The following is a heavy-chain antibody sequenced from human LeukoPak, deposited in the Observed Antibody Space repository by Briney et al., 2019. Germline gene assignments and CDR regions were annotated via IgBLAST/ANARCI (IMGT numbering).Heavy chain of an antibody. CDR2: ISGSGGST. Sequence: PGGSLRLSCAASGFTFSSYAMSWVRQAPGKGLEWVSAISGSGGSTYYADSVKGRFTISRDNSKNTLYLQMNSLRAEDTAVYYCASDSSGYYYGPYDYWGQGALVTVSS. J-gene: IGHJ4*02. CDR3: ASDSSGYYYGPYDY. D-gene: IGHD3-22*01. CDR1: GFTFSSYA. V-gene: IGHV3-23*01.